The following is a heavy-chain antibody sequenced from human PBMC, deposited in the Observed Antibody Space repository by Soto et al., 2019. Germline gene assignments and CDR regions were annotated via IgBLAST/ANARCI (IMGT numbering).Heavy chain of an antibody. D-gene: IGHD3-9*01. Sequence: PGGSLRLSCAASGLTFSDHYMDWVRQAPGKGLEWVGRIRNKANSYSTEYAASVKGRFTISRDDSKNTLYLQMNSLKTEDTAVYYCTTDPFGYFHWFPYYFDYWGQGTLVTVSS. CDR3: TTDPFGYFHWFPYYFDY. CDR1: GLTFSDHY. CDR2: IRNKANSYST. V-gene: IGHV3-72*01. J-gene: IGHJ4*02.